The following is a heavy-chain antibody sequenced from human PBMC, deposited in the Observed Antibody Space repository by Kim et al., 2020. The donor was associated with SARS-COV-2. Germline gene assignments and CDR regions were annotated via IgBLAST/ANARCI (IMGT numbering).Heavy chain of an antibody. CDR1: GGSISSYY. V-gene: IGHV4-59*13. D-gene: IGHD3-10*01. CDR2: IYYSGST. Sequence: SETLSLTCTVSGGSISSYYWSWIRQPPGKGLEWIGYIYYSGSTNYNPSLKSRVTISVDTSKNQFSLKLSSVTAADTAVYYCARETYYYGSGSYSYFDYWGQGTLVTVSS. J-gene: IGHJ4*02. CDR3: ARETYYYGSGSYSYFDY.